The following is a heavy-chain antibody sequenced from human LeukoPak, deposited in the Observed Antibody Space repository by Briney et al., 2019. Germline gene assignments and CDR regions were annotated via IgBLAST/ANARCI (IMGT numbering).Heavy chain of an antibody. D-gene: IGHD3-3*01. V-gene: IGHV4-59*01. CDR3: ARAVRITIFGVVIKDPYYFDY. CDR1: GGAISSYY. J-gene: IGHJ4*02. CDR2: IYYSGST. Sequence: PSETLSLTCTVSGGAISSYYWSWIRQPPGKGLEWIGYIYYSGSTNYNPSLKSRVTISVDTSKNQFSLKLSSMTAADTAVYYCARAVRITIFGVVIKDPYYFDYWGQGTLVTVSS.